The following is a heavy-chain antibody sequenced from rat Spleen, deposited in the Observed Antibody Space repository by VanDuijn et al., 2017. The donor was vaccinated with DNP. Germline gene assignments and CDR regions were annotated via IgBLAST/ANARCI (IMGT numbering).Heavy chain of an antibody. CDR3: VRWNSGHFDY. CDR1: GFNFNDYW. J-gene: IGHJ2*01. V-gene: IGHV5-22*01. CDR2: IGSDGYAP. Sequence: EVKLVESGGGLVQPGRSLKLSCAASGFNFNDYWMGWVRQAPGKGLEWVAYIGSDGYAPYYGDSVKGRFTISRDNAKSTLYLQMNSLRSEDMATYYCVRWNSGHFDYWGQGVMVTVSS. D-gene: IGHD4-3*01.